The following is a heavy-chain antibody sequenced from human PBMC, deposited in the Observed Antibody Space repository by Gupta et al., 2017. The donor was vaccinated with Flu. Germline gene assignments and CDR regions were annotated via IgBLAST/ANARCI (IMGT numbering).Heavy chain of an antibody. CDR3: ARGDCAANYCYEVAGAFNI. D-gene: IGHD2-2*01. V-gene: IGHV3-11*01. J-gene: IGHJ3*02. CDR2: PNGPSDTI. CDR1: GFTFSDYY. Sequence: QVQLVESGGGLVKPGGSLRLSCETSGFTFSDYYIGWIRQVPGKRLEWVSYPNGPSDTIKYADSLKGRFTISRDNAKNSLYLHINNLRVEDTAIYFCARGDCAANYCYEVAGAFNIWGQGTKVTVSS.